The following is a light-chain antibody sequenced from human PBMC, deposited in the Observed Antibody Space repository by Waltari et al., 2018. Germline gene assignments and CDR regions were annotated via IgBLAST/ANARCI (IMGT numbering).Light chain of an antibody. J-gene: IGKJ1*01. CDR3: QQYYRSRT. CDR1: QSVLYSSNNKNY. V-gene: IGKV4-1*01. Sequence: DIVMTQSPDSLAVSLGERATINCKSSQSVLYSSNNKNYLAWYQQKPGQPPKLLIRWASTRASGVPDLFSGSGSGTDFTLTISSLQAEDVAVYYCQQYYRSRTFGQGTRVEIK. CDR2: WAS.